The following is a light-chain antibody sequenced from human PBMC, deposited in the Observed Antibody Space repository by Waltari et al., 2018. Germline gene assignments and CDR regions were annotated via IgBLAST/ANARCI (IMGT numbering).Light chain of an antibody. CDR1: QSVISSY. CDR2: GAS. J-gene: IGKJ2*01. Sequence: EIVLTQSPATLSSSLGERATLSCRASQSVISSYLAWYQQKPGQAPRLLIHGASSRATGIPDRFSGSGSGTDFTLTISRLEPEDFAVYYCQQYGRSWNTFGQGTKLEIK. CDR3: QQYGRSWNT. V-gene: IGKV3-20*01.